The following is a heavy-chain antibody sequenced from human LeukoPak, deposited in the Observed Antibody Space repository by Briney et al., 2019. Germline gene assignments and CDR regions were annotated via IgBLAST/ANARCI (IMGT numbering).Heavy chain of an antibody. CDR1: GYTFTSYG. D-gene: IGHD4-17*01. Sequence: SVKVSCKASGYTFTSYGISWVRQAPGQGLEWLGGIMPLFGTAGYAQKFQGRVTITKDESTRTVYLELTSLTPDDTAVYYCARDVHGDYGSGWFDPWGQGTLVSVSS. CDR2: IMPLFGTA. J-gene: IGHJ5*02. CDR3: ARDVHGDYGSGWFDP. V-gene: IGHV1-69*05.